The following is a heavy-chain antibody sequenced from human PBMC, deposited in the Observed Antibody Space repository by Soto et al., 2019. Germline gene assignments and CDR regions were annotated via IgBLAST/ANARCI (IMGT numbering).Heavy chain of an antibody. CDR2: IIPIFGTA. CDR1: GGTFSRYA. V-gene: IGHV1-69*12. Sequence: QVQLVQSGAEVKKPGSSVKVSCKASGGTFSRYAISWVRQAPGQGLEWMGGIIPIFGTANYAQKFQGRVTITADESTSTAYMELRSLRSEGRAVYYCARRALGNMDVWGQGTTVTVSS. CDR3: ARRALGNMDV. J-gene: IGHJ6*02.